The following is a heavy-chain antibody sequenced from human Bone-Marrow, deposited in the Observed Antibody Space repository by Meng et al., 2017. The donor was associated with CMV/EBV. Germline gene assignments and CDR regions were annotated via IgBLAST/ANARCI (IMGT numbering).Heavy chain of an antibody. CDR1: GFTFDDYG. CDR2: IDWNGGST. D-gene: IGHD2-2*01. CDR3: APTYPNWFDP. V-gene: IGHV3-20*04. Sequence: ETLSLTCAASGFTFDDYGMSWVRQAPGKGLEWVSGIDWNGGSTGYADSVKGRFTISRDNAKNSLYLQMNSLRAEDTAVYYCAPTYPNWFDPWGQGTLVTVSS. J-gene: IGHJ5*02.